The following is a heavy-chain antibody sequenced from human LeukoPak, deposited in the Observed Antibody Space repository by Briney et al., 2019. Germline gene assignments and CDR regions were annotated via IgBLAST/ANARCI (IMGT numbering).Heavy chain of an antibody. J-gene: IGHJ4*02. CDR2: IYYSGST. CDR1: GGSISSSSYY. V-gene: IGHV4-39*07. Sequence: PSETLSLTCTVSGGSISSSSYYWGWIRQPPGKGLEWIGSIYYSGSTYYNPSLKSRVTISVDTSKNQFSLKLSSVTAADTAMYYCVRDRAGSTFDHWGQGTLVTVSS. CDR3: VRDRAGSTFDH. D-gene: IGHD6-13*01.